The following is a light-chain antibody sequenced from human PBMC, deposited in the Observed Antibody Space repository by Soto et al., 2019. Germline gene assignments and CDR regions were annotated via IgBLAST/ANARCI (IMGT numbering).Light chain of an antibody. CDR3: SSYAARNSVVV. Sequence: QSALTQPPSASGSPGQSVTISCTGSSSDVGGYNSVSWYQQHPGRAPKLIIYEVFKRPSGVPDRFSGSKSDNTASLTVSGLQAEDEADYYCSSYAARNSVVVFGGGTQLTVL. CDR1: SSDVGGYNS. V-gene: IGLV2-8*01. CDR2: EVF. J-gene: IGLJ2*01.